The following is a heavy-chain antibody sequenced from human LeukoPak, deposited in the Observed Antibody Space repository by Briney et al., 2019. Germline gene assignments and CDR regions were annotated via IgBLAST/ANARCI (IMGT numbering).Heavy chain of an antibody. Sequence: PGGTLRLSCAASGFTFSSYGMSWVRQAPGKGLEWVSAISGSGGGTYYADSVKGRFTISRDNAKNSLYLQMNSLRAEDTAVYYCAKDRMAGYYYGSGSYHWGQGTLVTVSS. D-gene: IGHD3-10*01. J-gene: IGHJ5*02. V-gene: IGHV3-23*01. CDR3: AKDRMAGYYYGSGSYH. CDR1: GFTFSSYG. CDR2: ISGSGGGT.